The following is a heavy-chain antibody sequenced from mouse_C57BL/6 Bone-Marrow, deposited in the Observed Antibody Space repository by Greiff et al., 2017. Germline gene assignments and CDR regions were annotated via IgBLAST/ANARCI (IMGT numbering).Heavy chain of an antibody. CDR2: ISAGGSYT. Sequence: EVQRVESGGGLVKPGGSLKLSCAASGFTFSSYSMPWVRQTPEKRLEWVATISAGGSYTYYPQNVKGRFTFPRDNAKNNLYLQMSQLKSEDTAMYCYARGALVYWGQGTSVTVSS. CDR3: ARGALVY. V-gene: IGHV5-4*01. D-gene: IGHD1-1*02. CDR1: GFTFSSYS. J-gene: IGHJ4*01.